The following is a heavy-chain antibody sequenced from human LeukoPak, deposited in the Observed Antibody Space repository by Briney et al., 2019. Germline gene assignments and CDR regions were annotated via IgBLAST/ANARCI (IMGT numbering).Heavy chain of an antibody. CDR1: GFTFDDYG. J-gene: IGHJ4*02. D-gene: IGHD4-17*01. CDR2: ISWNGGSK. Sequence: PGGSLRLSCAASGFTFDDYGMSWVRQVPGKGLEWVSGISWNGGSKGYAVSVKGRFTTSRDNAKNSLYLQMNSLKTEDTAVYYCATLAATVTTDFEYWGQGTLVTVSS. CDR3: ATLAATVTTDFEY. V-gene: IGHV3-20*04.